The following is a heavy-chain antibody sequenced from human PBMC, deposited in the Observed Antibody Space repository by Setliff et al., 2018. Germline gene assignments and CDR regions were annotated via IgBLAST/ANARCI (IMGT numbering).Heavy chain of an antibody. V-gene: IGHV4-59*01. D-gene: IGHD6-19*01. CDR2: IYYNGRS. J-gene: IGHJ4*02. CDR1: GGSIGNYY. CDR3: AREGGGSGWTPDS. Sequence: PSETLSLTCTVSGGSIGNYYWSWIRQSPGKGLEWIGFIYYNGRSDHNPSFQSRVTMSVDRSKNQFSLNLRAMAAADTAVYYCAREGGGSGWTPDSWGQGTLVTVSS.